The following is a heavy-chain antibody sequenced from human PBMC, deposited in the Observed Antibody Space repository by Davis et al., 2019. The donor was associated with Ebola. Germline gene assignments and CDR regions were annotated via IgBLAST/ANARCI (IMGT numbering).Heavy chain of an antibody. CDR2: IWYDGSNK. Sequence: GESLKISCAASGFTFSSYGMHWVRQAPGKGLEWVAVIWYDGSNKYYADSVKGRFTISRDNSKNTLHLQMNSLRAEDTAVYYCARDPPLLWFGESRSGGGMDVWGQGTTVTVSS. CDR3: ARDPPLLWFGESRSGGGMDV. D-gene: IGHD3-10*01. CDR1: GFTFSSYG. V-gene: IGHV3-33*01. J-gene: IGHJ6*02.